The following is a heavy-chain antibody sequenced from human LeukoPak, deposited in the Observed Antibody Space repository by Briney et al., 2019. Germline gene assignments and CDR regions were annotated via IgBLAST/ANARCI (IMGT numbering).Heavy chain of an antibody. Sequence: GSLRLSCAASGFTFSSYAMSWVRQAPGKGLEWVSAISGSGGSTYYADSVKGRFTISRDNSKNTLYLQMNSLRAEDTAVYYCAKGSTVTLIEPWDYWGQGTLVTVSS. CDR3: AKGSTVTLIEPWDY. V-gene: IGHV3-23*01. J-gene: IGHJ4*02. CDR2: ISGSGGST. D-gene: IGHD4-17*01. CDR1: GFTFSSYA.